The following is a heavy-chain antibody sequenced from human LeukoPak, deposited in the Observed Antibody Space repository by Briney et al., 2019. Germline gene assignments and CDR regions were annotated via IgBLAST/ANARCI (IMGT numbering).Heavy chain of an antibody. V-gene: IGHV1-69*04. Sequence: SVNVSCKASGGIFSSYTISWVRQARGQGLEWMGRIIPILGIANYAQKLQGRVTITADKSTSTAYMELSSLRSEDTAVYYCARDSAARPPDWFDPWGQGTLVTVSS. D-gene: IGHD6-6*01. CDR3: ARDSAARPPDWFDP. CDR1: GGIFSSYT. CDR2: IIPILGIA. J-gene: IGHJ5*02.